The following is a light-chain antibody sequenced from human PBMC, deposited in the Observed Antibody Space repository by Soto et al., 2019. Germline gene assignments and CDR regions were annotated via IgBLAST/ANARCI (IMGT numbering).Light chain of an antibody. CDR1: QTVGNNY. Sequence: EIVLTQSPGTLSLSPEERATLSCRASQTVGNNYLDWYQQKPGQAPRLLIYGASSRATVIPDRFSGSGSGTDFTLTISRLEPEDFAVYYCRQSATSPRTFGQGTKVELK. CDR3: RQSATSPRT. CDR2: GAS. V-gene: IGKV3-20*01. J-gene: IGKJ1*01.